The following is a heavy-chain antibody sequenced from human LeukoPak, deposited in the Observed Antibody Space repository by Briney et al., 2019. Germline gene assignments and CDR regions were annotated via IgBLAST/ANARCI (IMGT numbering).Heavy chain of an antibody. V-gene: IGHV1-8*01. CDR1: GYTFTSYD. J-gene: IGHJ4*02. CDR3: ARDYYGSGSYYLH. D-gene: IGHD3-10*01. Sequence: ASVKVSCKASGYTFTSYDINWVRQATGQGLEWMGWMNPNSGNTGYAQKFQGRVTMTRNTSISTAYMELSSLRPEDTAVCYCARDYYGSGSYYLHWGQGTLVTVSS. CDR2: MNPNSGNT.